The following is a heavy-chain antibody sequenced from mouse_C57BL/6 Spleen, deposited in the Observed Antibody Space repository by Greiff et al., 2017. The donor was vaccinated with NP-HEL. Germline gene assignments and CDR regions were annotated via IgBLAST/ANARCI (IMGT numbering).Heavy chain of an antibody. CDR3: ARSIYYYGSKKDFDY. D-gene: IGHD1-1*01. CDR1: GYTFTSYW. V-gene: IGHV1-61*01. J-gene: IGHJ2*01. CDR2: IYPSDSET. Sequence: QVQLKQPGAELVRPGSSVKLSCKASGYTFTSYWMDWVKQRPGQGLEWIGNIYPSDSETHYNQKFKDKATLTVDKSSSTAYMQLSSLTSEDSAVYYCARSIYYYGSKKDFDYWGQGTTLTVSS.